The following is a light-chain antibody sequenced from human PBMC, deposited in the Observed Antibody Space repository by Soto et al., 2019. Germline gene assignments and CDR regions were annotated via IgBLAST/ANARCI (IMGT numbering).Light chain of an antibody. CDR1: QSVRSN. V-gene: IGKV3-15*01. Sequence: IVLTQSPATLSVSPGERATLSCRASQSVRSNLAWYQQKPGQSPRLLIYGASTRATGIPARFSGSGSGTEFTLTISSLQSEDFAVYYCQQYNNLPPITFGQVTLLEVK. CDR2: GAS. CDR3: QQYNNLPPIT. J-gene: IGKJ5*01.